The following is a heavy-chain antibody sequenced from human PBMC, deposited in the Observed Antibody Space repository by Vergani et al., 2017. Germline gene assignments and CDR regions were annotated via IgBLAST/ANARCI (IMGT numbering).Heavy chain of an antibody. Sequence: QLQLQESGPGLVKPSETLSLTCTVSGGSISSSSYYWGWIRQPPGKGLEWIGSIYYSGSTYYNPSLKSRVTISVDTSKNQFSLKLSSVTAADTAVYYCATDLMRFGYSGYDLPYWGQGTLVTVSS. V-gene: IGHV4-39*02. D-gene: IGHD5-12*01. CDR2: IYYSGST. CDR1: GGSISSSSYY. CDR3: ATDLMRFGYSGYDLPY. J-gene: IGHJ4*02.